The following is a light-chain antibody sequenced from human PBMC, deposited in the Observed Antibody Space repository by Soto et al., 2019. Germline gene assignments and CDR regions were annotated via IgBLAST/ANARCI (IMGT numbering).Light chain of an antibody. CDR1: QSISSW. V-gene: IGKV1-5*03. CDR3: QQYNSYPLP. CDR2: KAS. Sequence: DIQMTQSPSTLSASVGDRVTITCRASQSISSWLAWYQQQPGKAPKLLIYKASSLESGVPSRFSGSGSGTEFTLTISSLQPDDFATYYCQQYNSYPLPFGGGTKVEIK. J-gene: IGKJ4*01.